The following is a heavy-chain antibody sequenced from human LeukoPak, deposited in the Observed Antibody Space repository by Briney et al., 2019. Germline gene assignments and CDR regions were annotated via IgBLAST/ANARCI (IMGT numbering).Heavy chain of an antibody. D-gene: IGHD6-25*01. Sequence: PSETLSLTCAVYGGSFSGYYWSWIRQSPGKGLEWIGEINHSGSTNYNPSLKSRVTISLDTSKNQFSLKLSSVTAADTAVYYCVREESGIDYWGQGTLVTVSS. CDR2: INHSGST. V-gene: IGHV4-34*01. J-gene: IGHJ4*02. CDR1: GGSFSGYY. CDR3: VREESGIDY.